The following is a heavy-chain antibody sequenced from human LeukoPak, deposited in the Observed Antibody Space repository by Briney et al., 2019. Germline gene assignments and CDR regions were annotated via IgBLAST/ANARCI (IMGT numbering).Heavy chain of an antibody. D-gene: IGHD1-26*01. CDR3: AFSSYYLQGNYYYMDV. J-gene: IGHJ6*03. Sequence: ASVKVSCKASGGTFSSYAISWVRQAPGQGLEWMGWISGYNGNTNYAQNLQGGVTMTTDTSTSTVYMELRSLRSDDTAVYYCAFSSYYLQGNYYYMDVWGKGTTVTVSS. CDR2: ISGYNGNT. V-gene: IGHV1-18*01. CDR1: GGTFSSYA.